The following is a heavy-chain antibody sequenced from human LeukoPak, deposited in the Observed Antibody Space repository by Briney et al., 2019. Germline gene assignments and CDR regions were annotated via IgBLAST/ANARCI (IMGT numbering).Heavy chain of an antibody. J-gene: IGHJ4*01. CDR1: GGSISSYY. D-gene: IGHD3-16*02. CDR2: IYYSGST. CDR3: ARQGQISAFDV. V-gene: IGHV4-59*08. Sequence: SETLSLTCTVSGGSISSYYWGWIRQPPGKGLEWIGYIYYSGSTNYNPSLKSRVTISADTAKNQFSLKMTSLTAADTAVYYCARQGQISAFDVWGHGNLVIVSS.